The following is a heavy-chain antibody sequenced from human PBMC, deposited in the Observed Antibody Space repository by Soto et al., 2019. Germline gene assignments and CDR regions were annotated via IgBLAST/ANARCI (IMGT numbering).Heavy chain of an antibody. CDR2: IYWDDDK. D-gene: IGHD3-16*01. V-gene: IGHV2-5*02. J-gene: IGHJ3*02. CDR3: AHGSWGDAFDI. Sequence: QITLKESGPTLVKPTQTLTLTCTFSGFSLSTSGVGVGWIRQPPGKALEWLALIYWDDDKRYSPSLKSRLTIPNDTSKHQVALTMTNIDPVDTATYHCAHGSWGDAFDIWGKATMVTVSS. CDR1: GFSLSTSGVG.